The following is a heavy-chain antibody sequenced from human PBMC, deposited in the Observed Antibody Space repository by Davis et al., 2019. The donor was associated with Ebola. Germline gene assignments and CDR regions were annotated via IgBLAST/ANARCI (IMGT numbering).Heavy chain of an antibody. D-gene: IGHD6-6*01. J-gene: IGHJ4*02. CDR2: ISATTGYI. V-gene: IGHV3-21*01. CDR1: GFIFSSSS. CDR3: ARDLSIAARPVFDS. Sequence: PGGSLTLSCATSGFIFSSSSMNWVRQVPGTGLELVSSISATTGYIYYADPVKGRFTISRDNAKNSLYLQMSSLRAEDTAVYYCARDLSIAARPVFDSWGQGTLVTVSS.